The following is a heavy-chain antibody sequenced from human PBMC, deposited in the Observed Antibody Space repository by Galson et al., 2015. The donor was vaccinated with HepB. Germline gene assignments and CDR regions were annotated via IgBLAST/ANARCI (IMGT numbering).Heavy chain of an antibody. CDR3: ARRPSITGWYFYYMDV. CDR1: GFTFSSHS. CDR2: ISSSSSYI. V-gene: IGHV3-21*01. D-gene: IGHD3-10*01. Sequence: SLRLSCAASGFTFSSHSMCWVRQAPGKGLEWVSFISSSSSYIYYADSVKGRFTISRDNAKRSLYLQMNSLRAEDTAVYYCARRPSITGWYFYYMDVWGKGTTVTVSS. J-gene: IGHJ6*03.